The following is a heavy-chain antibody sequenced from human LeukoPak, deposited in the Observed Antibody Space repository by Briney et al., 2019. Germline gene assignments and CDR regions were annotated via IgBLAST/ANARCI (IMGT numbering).Heavy chain of an antibody. CDR3: AKDIHYYDSSGYYYVPYYFDY. V-gene: IGHV3-23*01. J-gene: IGHJ4*02. CDR2: ISGSGGST. CDR1: GFTFSSYA. Sequence: HPGGSLRLSCAASGFTFSSYAMSWVRQAPGKGLEWVPAISGSGGSTYYTDSVKGRFTISRDNSKNTLYLQMNSLRAEDTAVYYCAKDIHYYDSSGYYYVPYYFDYWGQGTLVTVSS. D-gene: IGHD3-22*01.